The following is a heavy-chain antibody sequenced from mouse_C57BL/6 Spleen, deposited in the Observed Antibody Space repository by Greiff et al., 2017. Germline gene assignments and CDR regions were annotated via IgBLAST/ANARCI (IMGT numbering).Heavy chain of an antibody. CDR1: GYSFTSYY. J-gene: IGHJ3*01. CDR2: IYPGSGNT. CDR3: ARNYGNCEEGWFAY. Sequence: QVQLQQSGPELVKPGASVKISCKASGYSFTSYYIHWVKQRPGQGLEWIGWIYPGSGNTKYNEKFKGKATLTADTSSSTAYMQLSSLTSEDSAVYDCARNYGNCEEGWFAYWGQGTLVTVSA. D-gene: IGHD2-1*01. V-gene: IGHV1-66*01.